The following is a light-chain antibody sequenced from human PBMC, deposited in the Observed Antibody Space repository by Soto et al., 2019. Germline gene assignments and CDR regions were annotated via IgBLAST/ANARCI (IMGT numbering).Light chain of an antibody. J-gene: IGKJ1*01. V-gene: IGKV1-5*01. CDR2: DAS. CDR1: QSISSW. Sequence: DIQLTQSPSFLSASIGARVTITCRASQSISSWLAWYQQKPGKAPKLLIYDASSLESGVPSRFSGSGSGTEFTLTISSLQPEDFANYYGQQYNSYPTWTFGQGTKVDI. CDR3: QQYNSYPTWT.